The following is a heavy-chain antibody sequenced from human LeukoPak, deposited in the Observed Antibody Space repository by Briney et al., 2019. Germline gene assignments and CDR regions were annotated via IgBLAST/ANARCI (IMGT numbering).Heavy chain of an antibody. V-gene: IGHV4-4*07. CDR1: GGPMHSYY. Sequence: SETLSLTCVLSGGPMHSYYWTWIRQTAEKGLEWIGRLYPGVSTNYNPSLKSRVTMSVDTSKNQFALQLSAVTAADTAVYYCARMKFYDSTGYSPGHYMDVWGKGTTVTVSS. J-gene: IGHJ6*03. D-gene: IGHD3-22*01. CDR2: LYPGVST. CDR3: ARMKFYDSTGYSPGHYMDV.